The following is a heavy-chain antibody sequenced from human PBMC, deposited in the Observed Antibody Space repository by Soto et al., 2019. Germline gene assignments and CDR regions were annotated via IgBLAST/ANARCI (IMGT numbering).Heavy chain of an antibody. Sequence: GGSLRLSCAASGFTFSSYAMSWVRQAPGKGLEWVSAISGSGGSTYYADSVKGRFTISRDNSKNTLYLQMNSLRAEDTAVYYCAKGPKPYDSSGYYYRYYYYYYGMDVWGQGTTVTVSS. CDR1: GFTFSSYA. J-gene: IGHJ6*02. V-gene: IGHV3-23*01. CDR3: AKGPKPYDSSGYYYRYYYYYYGMDV. CDR2: ISGSGGST. D-gene: IGHD3-22*01.